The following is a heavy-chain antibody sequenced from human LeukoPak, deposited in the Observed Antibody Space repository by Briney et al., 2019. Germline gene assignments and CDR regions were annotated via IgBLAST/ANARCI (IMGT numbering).Heavy chain of an antibody. CDR1: GGSFSGYY. CDR2: INHSGST. D-gene: IGHD6-13*01. CDR3: ARQRKIAAAGTRFDY. V-gene: IGHV4-34*01. Sequence: NSSETLSLTCAVYGGSFSGYYWSWIRQPPGKGLEWIGEINHSGSTNYNPSLKSRVTISVDTSKNQFSLKLSSVTAADTAVYYCARQRKIAAAGTRFDYWGQGTLVTVSS. J-gene: IGHJ4*02.